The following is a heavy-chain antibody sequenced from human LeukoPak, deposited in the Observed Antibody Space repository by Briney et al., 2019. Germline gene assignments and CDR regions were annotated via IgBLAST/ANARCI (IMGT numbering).Heavy chain of an antibody. V-gene: IGHV4-39*07. J-gene: IGHJ4*02. D-gene: IGHD1-26*01. CDR1: GGSISSSSSY. Sequence: SETLSLTCTVSGGSISSSSSYWGWIRQSPGKGLEWIGSIYYSGSSYYNPSLKSRVTISVDTSKNQFSLKVNSVTAADTAVYYCARDRGGSSRHEFDYWGQGTLVTVSS. CDR3: ARDRGGSSRHEFDY. CDR2: IYYSGSS.